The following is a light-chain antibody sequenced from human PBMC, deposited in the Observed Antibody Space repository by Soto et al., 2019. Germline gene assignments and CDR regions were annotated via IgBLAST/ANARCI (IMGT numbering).Light chain of an antibody. V-gene: IGKV3-11*01. CDR1: QSVRSY. J-gene: IGKJ4*01. Sequence: EIVLTQSPATLSLSPGERATLSCRASQSVRSYLAWYQQKPGQAPRLLIYDASNRATDIPARFSGSGSGTDFPLTISSLDPEDFAVYYCHQRSKWPLTFGGGTKVEIK. CDR2: DAS. CDR3: HQRSKWPLT.